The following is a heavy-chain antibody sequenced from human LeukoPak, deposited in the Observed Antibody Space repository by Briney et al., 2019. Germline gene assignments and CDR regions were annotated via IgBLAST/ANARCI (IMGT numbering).Heavy chain of an antibody. D-gene: IGHD6-13*01. V-gene: IGHV3-74*01. CDR3: AKDSSQTGYYYYYMDV. J-gene: IGHJ6*03. CDR1: GFTFSSYW. Sequence: GGSLRLSCAASGFTFSSYWMHWVRQAPGKGLVWVSRIKSVGSTNYADSVKGRFTISRDNAKNTVSLQMNSLRAEDTGVYYCAKDSSQTGYYYYYMDVWGKGTTVTVSS. CDR2: IKSVGST.